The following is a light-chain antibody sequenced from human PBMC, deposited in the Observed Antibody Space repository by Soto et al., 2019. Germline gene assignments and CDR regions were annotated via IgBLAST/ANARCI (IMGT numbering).Light chain of an antibody. CDR1: SSNIGSNY. CDR3: AAWDDNLNAYV. V-gene: IGLV1-47*01. Sequence: QPVLTQPPSASGTPGQRVTISCSGSSSNIGSNYVYWYQQLPGTAPKLLIYRNNQRPSGVPDRFSGSKSGTSASLAISGLRSEDEADYYCAAWDDNLNAYVFGSGTKVTVL. J-gene: IGLJ1*01. CDR2: RNN.